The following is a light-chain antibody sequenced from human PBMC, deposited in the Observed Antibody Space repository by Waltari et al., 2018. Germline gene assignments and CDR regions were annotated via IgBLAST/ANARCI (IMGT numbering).Light chain of an antibody. J-gene: IGKJ4*01. Sequence: EIVMTQSPATLSVSLGERATLSCRASQSVSSNLAWYQQKPGQAPRLLIYGASTRATGIPARFSGRGSGTEFTLTISSLQSEDFAVYYCQQYNNWPPLTFGGGTKVEIK. V-gene: IGKV3D-15*01. CDR2: GAS. CDR1: QSVSSN. CDR3: QQYNNWPPLT.